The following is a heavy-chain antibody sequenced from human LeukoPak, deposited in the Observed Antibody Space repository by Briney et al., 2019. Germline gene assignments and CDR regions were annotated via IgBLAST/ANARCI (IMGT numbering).Heavy chain of an antibody. CDR2: IIPILGIA. D-gene: IGHD4-11*01. J-gene: IGHJ5*02. CDR1: GGTFSSYT. V-gene: IGHV1-69*02. Sequence: ASVKVSCKASGGTFSSYTISWVRQAPGQGLEWMGRIIPILGIANYAQKFQGRVTITADKSTSTAYMELSSPRSEDTAVYYCARGPDYSNYLNWFDPWGQGTLVTVSS. CDR3: ARGPDYSNYLNWFDP.